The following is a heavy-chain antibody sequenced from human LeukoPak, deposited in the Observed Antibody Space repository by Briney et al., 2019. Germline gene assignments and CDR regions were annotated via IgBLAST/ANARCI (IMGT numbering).Heavy chain of an antibody. Sequence: PSETLSLTCTVSGGSISSYYWSWIRQPPGKGLEWIGYIYYSGSTNYNPSLKSRVTISVDTSKNQFSLKLSSVTAADTAVYYCAREDAAQTFDIWGQGTMVTVSS. J-gene: IGHJ3*02. CDR2: IYYSGST. CDR1: GGSISSYY. V-gene: IGHV4-59*01. CDR3: AREDAAQTFDI.